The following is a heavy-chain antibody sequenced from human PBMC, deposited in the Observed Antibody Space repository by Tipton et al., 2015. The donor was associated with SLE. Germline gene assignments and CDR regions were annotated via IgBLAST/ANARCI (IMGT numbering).Heavy chain of an antibody. CDR2: IYYSGST. J-gene: IGHJ4*02. CDR1: GGSISSDTFY. D-gene: IGHD5-12*01. V-gene: IGHV4-31*03. Sequence: VKPSQTLSLTCTVSGGSISSDTFYWSWIRQHPGKGLEWVGNIYYSGSTFYNPSLKSRVSISVDASKNQFSLELSSVTAADTAVYYCARSGNRFSPPFDDWSLGTLVTVSS. CDR3: ARSGNRFSPPFDD.